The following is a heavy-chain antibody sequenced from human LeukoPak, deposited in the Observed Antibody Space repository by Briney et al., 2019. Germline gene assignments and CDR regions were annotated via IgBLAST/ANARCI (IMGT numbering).Heavy chain of an antibody. D-gene: IGHD3-22*01. CDR3: TREEVSDSSGSANDY. CDR2: INPNSGGT. CDR1: GYTFTGYY. V-gene: IGHV1-2*02. J-gene: IGHJ4*02. Sequence: GASVKVSCKASGYTFTGYYIHWVRQAPGQGPEWMGLINPNSGGTNYAQKFQNRVSMTRDTSISTAYMELNSLTSDDTAVYYCTREEVSDSSGSANDYWGQGTLVTVSS.